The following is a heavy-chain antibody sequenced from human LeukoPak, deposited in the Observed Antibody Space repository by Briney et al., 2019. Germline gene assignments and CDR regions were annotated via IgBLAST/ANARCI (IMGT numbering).Heavy chain of an antibody. D-gene: IGHD5-24*01. CDR1: GYSISSGYY. J-gene: IGHJ4*02. CDR2: IYYSGST. V-gene: IGHV4-38-2*01. Sequence: SETLSLTCAVSGYSISSGYYWGWIRQPPGKGLEWIGTIYYSGSTYYNPSLKSRVTISVDTSKNQFSLKLISVTAADTAVYYCARHGEMAVITHLDYWGQGILVTVSS. CDR3: ARHGEMAVITHLDY.